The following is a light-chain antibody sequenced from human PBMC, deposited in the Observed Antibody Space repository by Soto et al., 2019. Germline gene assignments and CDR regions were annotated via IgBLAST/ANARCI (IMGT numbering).Light chain of an antibody. J-gene: IGLJ1*01. CDR3: CSYAGSSHYV. CDR1: SSDVGGHNY. Sequence: QSLLSPPPAVSRSAGHSVTIACTGTSSDVGGHNYVSWYQQYPGKAPKLLLSSVSKRPSGVPDRFSGSKSGNTASLTISGLQAEDEADYYCCSYAGSSHYVFGTGTKVTAL. V-gene: IGLV2-11*01. CDR2: SVS.